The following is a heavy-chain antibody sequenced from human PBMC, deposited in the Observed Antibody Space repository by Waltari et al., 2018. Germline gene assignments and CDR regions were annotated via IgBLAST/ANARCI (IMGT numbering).Heavy chain of an antibody. D-gene: IGHD3-9*01. CDR2: IIPILGIA. CDR1: GGTFSSST. CDR3: ARTNYDILTGYYSPFDY. Sequence: QVQLVQSGAEVQKPGSSVKLSCTASGGTFSSSTIRCVRPAPGQGLEWMGRIIPILGIANYAQKVQGRVTITADKSTSTAYMELSSLRSEDTAVYYCARTNYDILTGYYSPFDYWGQGTLFTVSS. V-gene: IGHV1-69*02. J-gene: IGHJ4*02.